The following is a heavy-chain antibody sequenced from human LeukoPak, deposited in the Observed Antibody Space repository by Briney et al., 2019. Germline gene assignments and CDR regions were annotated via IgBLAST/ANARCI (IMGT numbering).Heavy chain of an antibody. V-gene: IGHV1-69*13. J-gene: IGHJ4*02. CDR2: IIPIFGTA. CDR1: GGTFSSYA. Sequence: ASVKVSCKASGGTFSSYAISWVRQAPGQGLEWMGGIIPIFGTANYAQKFQGRVTITADESTSTAYMELSSLRSEDTAVYYCARELTSSGDFDYWGQGTLVTVSS. D-gene: IGHD3-22*01. CDR3: ARELTSSGDFDY.